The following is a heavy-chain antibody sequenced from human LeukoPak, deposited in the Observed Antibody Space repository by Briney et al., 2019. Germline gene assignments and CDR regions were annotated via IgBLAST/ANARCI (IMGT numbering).Heavy chain of an antibody. Sequence: GRSLRLSCAASGFTFSSYAMHWVRQAPGKGLEWVAVISYDGSNKYYADSVKGRFTISRDNSKNTLYLQMNSLRAEDTAVYYCAKGDYGNQHFDYWGQGTLVTVSS. CDR2: ISYDGSNK. CDR3: AKGDYGNQHFDY. CDR1: GFTFSSYA. V-gene: IGHV3-30*04. D-gene: IGHD4-17*01. J-gene: IGHJ4*02.